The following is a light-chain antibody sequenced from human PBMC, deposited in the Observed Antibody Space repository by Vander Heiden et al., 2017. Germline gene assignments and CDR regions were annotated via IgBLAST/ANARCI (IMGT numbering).Light chain of an antibody. CDR2: ASS. CDR1: QSISSY. J-gene: IGKJ2*01. V-gene: IGKV1-39*01. Sequence: DIQMTQSPSSLSASVGDRITITCRASQSISSYLNWYQQKPGKAPKLLIYASSNLQSGVPSRFSGSGSGTDFTLTISSLQPEDFAIYHCQQSYTTPRTFGQGTKLDIK. CDR3: QQSYTTPRT.